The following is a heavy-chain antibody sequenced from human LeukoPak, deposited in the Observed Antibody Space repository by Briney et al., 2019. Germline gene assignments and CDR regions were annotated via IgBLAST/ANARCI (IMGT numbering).Heavy chain of an antibody. CDR2: ISYDGSNK. V-gene: IGHV3-30*18. J-gene: IGHJ3*02. CDR3: AKSGGSGWYFDI. D-gene: IGHD6-19*01. CDR1: GFTFSSYG. Sequence: PGGSLRLSCAASGFTFSSYGMHWVRQAPGKGLEWVAVISYDGSNKYYADSVKGRFTISRDNSKNTLYLQMNSLRAEDTAVYYCAKSGGSGWYFDIWGQGTMVTVSS.